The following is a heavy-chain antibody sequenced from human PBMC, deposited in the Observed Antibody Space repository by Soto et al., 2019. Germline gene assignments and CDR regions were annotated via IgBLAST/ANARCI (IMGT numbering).Heavy chain of an antibody. CDR3: VRGDNWNDEASDY. CDR1: GFMFSNHG. J-gene: IGHJ4*02. Sequence: QVQLVESGGGVVQPGRSLRLSCAASGFMFSNHGMHWVRQAPGKGLEWVAVIWSDGNNRYYADSGKGRFTISRDNSKNTVYLQMNSLRAADTAVYYCVRGDNWNDEASDYWGQGTLVTVSS. CDR2: IWSDGNNR. V-gene: IGHV3-33*01. D-gene: IGHD1-1*01.